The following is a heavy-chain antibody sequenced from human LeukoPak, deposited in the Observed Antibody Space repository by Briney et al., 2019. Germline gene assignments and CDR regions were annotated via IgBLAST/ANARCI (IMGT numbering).Heavy chain of an antibody. CDR1: GYTFTGYY. J-gene: IGHJ4*02. CDR3: ARVLPRWGDCSGGSCYSGFDY. D-gene: IGHD2-15*01. Sequence: ASVKVSCKASGYTFTGYYMHWVRQAPGQGLEWMGWINPNSGGTNYAQKFQGRVTMTRDTSISTAYMELSRLRSDDTAVYYCARVLPRWGDCSGGSCYSGFDYWGQGTLVTVSS. CDR2: INPNSGGT. V-gene: IGHV1-2*02.